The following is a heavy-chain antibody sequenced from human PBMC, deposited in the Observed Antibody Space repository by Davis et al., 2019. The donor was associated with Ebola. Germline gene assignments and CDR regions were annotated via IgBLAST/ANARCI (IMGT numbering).Heavy chain of an antibody. J-gene: IGHJ5*02. CDR2: IDWDDDK. CDR3: ARESAISGWFDP. D-gene: IGHD1-26*01. V-gene: IGHV2-70*04. CDR1: GFSLSTTGMR. Sequence: SGPTLVKPLQNLTLTCTFSGFSLSTTGMRVNWIRQPPGKALEWLARIDWDDDKFYSTSLKTRLTISKDTSKNQVVLTMTNLDPVDTATYYCARESAISGWFDPWGQGTLVTVSS.